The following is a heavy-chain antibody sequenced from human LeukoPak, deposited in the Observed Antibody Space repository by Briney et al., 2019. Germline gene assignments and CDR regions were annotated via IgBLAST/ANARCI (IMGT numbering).Heavy chain of an antibody. CDR3: ASPGIAAAGPGNYFDY. CDR2: ISGSGGST. CDR1: GFTFSSYG. Sequence: RSGGSLRLSCAASGFTFSSYGMSWVRQAPGKGLEWVSAISGSGGSTYYADPVKGRFTISRDNSKNTLYLQMNSLRAEDTAVYYCASPGIAAAGPGNYFDYWGQGTLVTVSS. J-gene: IGHJ4*02. V-gene: IGHV3-23*01. D-gene: IGHD6-13*01.